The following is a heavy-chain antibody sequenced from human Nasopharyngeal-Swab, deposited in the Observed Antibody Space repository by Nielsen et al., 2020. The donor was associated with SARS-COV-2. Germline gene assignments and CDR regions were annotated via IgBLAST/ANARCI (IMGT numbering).Heavy chain of an antibody. D-gene: IGHD3-16*02. Sequence: GGSLRLSCAASGFTFSSYAMSWVRQAPGKGLEWVSAISGSGGSTYYADSVKGRFTISRDNSKNTLYLQMNSLRAEDTAVYYCAKDWGGNIVADEEYDYVWGSYRSPYFDYWGQGTLVTVSS. CDR2: ISGSGGST. V-gene: IGHV3-23*01. CDR3: AKDWGGNIVADEEYDYVWGSYRSPYFDY. CDR1: GFTFSSYA. J-gene: IGHJ4*02.